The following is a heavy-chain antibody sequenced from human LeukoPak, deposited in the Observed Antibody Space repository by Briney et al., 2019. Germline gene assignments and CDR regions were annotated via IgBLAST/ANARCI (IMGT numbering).Heavy chain of an antibody. CDR1: GYTFTVYY. Sequence: ASVKVSCTASGYTFTVYYMHWVRQAPGQGLEWMGWINPNSGGTNYAQKFQGRVTMTRDTSISTAYMELSRLRSDDTAVYYCAREPSSGYYTDDWFDPWGQGTLVTVSS. D-gene: IGHD3-22*01. J-gene: IGHJ5*02. CDR3: AREPSSGYYTDDWFDP. V-gene: IGHV1-2*02. CDR2: INPNSGGT.